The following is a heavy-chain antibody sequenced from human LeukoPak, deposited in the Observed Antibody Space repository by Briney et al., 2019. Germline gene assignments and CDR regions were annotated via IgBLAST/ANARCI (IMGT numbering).Heavy chain of an antibody. CDR3: ARDPPRGIIHAWFDP. D-gene: IGHD3-10*01. V-gene: IGHV1-18*01. CDR2: ISAYNGNT. Sequence: GASVKVSCKASGYTFTSYGISWVRQAPGQGLEWMGWISAYNGNTNYAQKLQGRVTMTTDTSTSTAYMELRSLRSDDTAVYYCARDPPRGIIHAWFDPWGQGTLVTVSS. J-gene: IGHJ5*02. CDR1: GYTFTSYG.